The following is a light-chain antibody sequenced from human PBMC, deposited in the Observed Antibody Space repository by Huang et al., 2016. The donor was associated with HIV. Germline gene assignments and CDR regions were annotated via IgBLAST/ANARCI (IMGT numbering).Light chain of an antibody. V-gene: IGKV3-15*01. CDR2: SAS. J-gene: IGKJ1*01. Sequence: EVVMTQSPAILSVSPGERATLSCRASQSVTSNLAWYQQKPGQAPRLLIYSASTRGTCIPAMFSVSGSWTEFTLTISSLQSEDFAVYYCQHYNNWPWWTFGQGTKVEMK. CDR1: QSVTSN. CDR3: QHYNNWPWWT.